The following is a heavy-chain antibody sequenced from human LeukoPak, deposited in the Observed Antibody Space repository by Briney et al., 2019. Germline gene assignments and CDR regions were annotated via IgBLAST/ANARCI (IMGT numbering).Heavy chain of an antibody. CDR2: ISGSGDST. Sequence: GGSLRLSCAASGFTFSSYAMNWVHQAPGKGLEWVSSISGSGDSTYYVDSVKGRFTISRDISKNTLYLQMNSLRAEDTALYYCAKERGYSGSSLDYWGQGTLLTVSS. V-gene: IGHV3-23*01. D-gene: IGHD1-26*01. J-gene: IGHJ4*02. CDR1: GFTFSSYA. CDR3: AKERGYSGSSLDY.